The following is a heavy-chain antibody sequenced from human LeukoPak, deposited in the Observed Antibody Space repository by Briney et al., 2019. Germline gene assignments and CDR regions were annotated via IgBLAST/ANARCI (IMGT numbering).Heavy chain of an antibody. V-gene: IGHV4-39*01. J-gene: IGHJ3*02. CDR2: IYYSGST. CDR1: GGSISSSSYY. Sequence: PSETLSLTCTVSGGSISSSSYYWGWIRQPPGKGLEWIGSIYYSGSTYYNPSLKSRVTISVDTSKNQFSLKLSSVTAADTAVYYCARLPRADAFDIWGQGTMVTVSS. CDR3: ARLPRADAFDI.